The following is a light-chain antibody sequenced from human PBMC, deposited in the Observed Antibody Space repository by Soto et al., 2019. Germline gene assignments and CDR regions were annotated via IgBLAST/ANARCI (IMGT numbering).Light chain of an antibody. V-gene: IGKV1-5*01. CDR2: DAS. J-gene: IGKJ3*01. CDR1: QSISSW. CDR3: QQYNSYLTNT. Sequence: DIRMTQSPSTLSASVGDRVTITCRASQSISSWLARYQQKPGKAPKLLIYDASSLESGVPSRFSGSGSGTEFTLTISSLQPDDFATYYCQQYNSYLTNTFGPGTKVDIK.